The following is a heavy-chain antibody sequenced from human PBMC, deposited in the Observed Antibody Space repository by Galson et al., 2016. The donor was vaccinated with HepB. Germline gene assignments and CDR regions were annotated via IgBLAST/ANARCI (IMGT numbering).Heavy chain of an antibody. CDR3: ARGGILLAANFVY. V-gene: IGHV5-51*01. J-gene: IGHJ4*02. D-gene: IGHD6-25*01. Sequence: QSGAEVKKPGESLRISCKVSGFIFINYWIGWVRQMPGKGLEWMGVIYPEDSDTRYSPSFEGQVTISADKTTNTAYLQWSSLKSSDTAIYFCARGGILLAANFVYWGQGTLVTVSP. CDR2: IYPEDSDT. CDR1: GFIFINYW.